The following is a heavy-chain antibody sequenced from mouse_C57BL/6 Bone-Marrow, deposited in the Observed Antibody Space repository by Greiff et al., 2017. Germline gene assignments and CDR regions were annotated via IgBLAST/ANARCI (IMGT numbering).Heavy chain of an antibody. Sequence: EVQGVESGGGLVQPGGSLKLSCAASGFTFSDYYMYWVRQTPEKRLEWVAYISNGGGSTYYPDTVKGRFTISRDNAKNTLYLQRSRLKSEDTAMYYCERRGDPYYVDYWGQGTTLTVSS. CDR1: GFTFSDYY. V-gene: IGHV5-12*01. D-gene: IGHD2-13*01. CDR3: ERRGDPYYVDY. CDR2: ISNGGGST. J-gene: IGHJ2*01.